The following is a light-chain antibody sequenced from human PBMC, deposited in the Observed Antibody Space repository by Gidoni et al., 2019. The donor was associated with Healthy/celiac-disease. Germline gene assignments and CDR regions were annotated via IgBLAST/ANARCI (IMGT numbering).Light chain of an antibody. Sequence: DIQMTQSPSSLSASVGDRVTITCRASQSISSYLNWYQQKPGKAPKLLIYAASSLQSGVPSRFSGSGSGTDFTLTISSLQPEAFATYYCQQSYRTPRTFGQGTKVEIK. V-gene: IGKV1-39*01. CDR2: AAS. J-gene: IGKJ1*01. CDR3: QQSYRTPRT. CDR1: QSISSY.